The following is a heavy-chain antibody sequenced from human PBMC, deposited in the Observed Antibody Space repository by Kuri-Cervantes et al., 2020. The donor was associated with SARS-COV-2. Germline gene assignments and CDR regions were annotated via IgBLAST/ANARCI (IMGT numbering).Heavy chain of an antibody. CDR1: GGSIGSSHY. D-gene: IGHD5-12*01. Sequence: SETLSLTCTVSGGSIGSSHYWGWIRQPPGKGLEWIGSIRNGGSTYFNPSLKSRVSISVDTSKNHVSLGLTSVTAADTAVYFCARLEWRYDYWGQGTLVTVSS. V-gene: IGHV4-39*01. J-gene: IGHJ4*02. CDR2: IRNGGST. CDR3: ARLEWRYDY.